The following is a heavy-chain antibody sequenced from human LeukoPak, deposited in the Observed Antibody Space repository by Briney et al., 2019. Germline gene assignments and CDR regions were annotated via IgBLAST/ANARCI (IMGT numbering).Heavy chain of an antibody. V-gene: IGHV1-2*02. CDR3: ARPTPSPYYYGSGSFDY. CDR1: GYTFTGYY. CDR2: INPNSGGT. Sequence: GASVKVSCKASGYTFTGYYMHWVRQAPGQGLEWMGWINPNSGGTNYAQKFQGRVTMTRDTSISTAYMELSRLRSDDTAVYYCARPTPSPYYYGSGSFDYWGQGTLVTVSS. D-gene: IGHD3-10*01. J-gene: IGHJ4*02.